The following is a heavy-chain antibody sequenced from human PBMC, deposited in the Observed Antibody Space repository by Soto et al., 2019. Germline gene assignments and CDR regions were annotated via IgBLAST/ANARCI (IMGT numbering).Heavy chain of an antibody. CDR1: GGSINSANYY. CDR2: VYYRGTT. Sequence: QLQLQESGPGLVKPSETLSLTCTVSGGSINSANYYWGWIRQPPGKGLEWIGNVYYRGTTYYNPSLKGRVTIAVETSKNQCSLKLSSVTAADSAVFFCVRHQRYSSGWYIDYWGQGTPVTASS. CDR3: VRHQRYSSGWYIDY. J-gene: IGHJ4*02. D-gene: IGHD6-19*01. V-gene: IGHV4-39*01.